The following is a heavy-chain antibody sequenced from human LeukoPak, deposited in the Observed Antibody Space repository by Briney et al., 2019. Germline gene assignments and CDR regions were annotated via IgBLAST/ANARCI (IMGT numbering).Heavy chain of an antibody. CDR1: GFTVSSNY. CDR3: ARAGGNRIYFDF. V-gene: IGHV3-66*01. Sequence: GGSLRLSCAASGFTVSSNYMSWVRQAPGKGLEWVSGIYSGGSTYYADSVKGRFTISRDNSKNTLYLQMSSLRAEDTAVYYCARAGGNRIYFDFWGQGTLVTVSS. CDR2: IYSGGST. J-gene: IGHJ4*02. D-gene: IGHD4-23*01.